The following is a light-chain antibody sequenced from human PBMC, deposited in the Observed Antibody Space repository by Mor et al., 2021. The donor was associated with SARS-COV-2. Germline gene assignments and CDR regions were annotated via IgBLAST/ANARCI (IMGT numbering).Light chain of an antibody. CDR1: QSVSTH. J-gene: IGKJ1*01. CDR2: AAS. Sequence: QSVSTHLAWFQQKPGQAPRLLIYAASNMAPGIPARFSATGSGTDFTLTISSLGPEDFAVYYCQQRSNWPGTFGQGTRV. CDR3: QQRSNWPGT. V-gene: IGKV3-11*01.